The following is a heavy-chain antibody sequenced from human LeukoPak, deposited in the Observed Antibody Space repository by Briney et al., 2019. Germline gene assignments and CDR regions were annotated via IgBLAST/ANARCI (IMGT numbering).Heavy chain of an antibody. CDR2: INARGYT. J-gene: IGHJ5*02. V-gene: IGHV4-34*01. Sequence: SETLSLTCAVYGWSFNDYYWNWIRQPPGKGLEWIGEINARGYTNFNPSLKSRVTISFDTSKSQFSLRLTSTIAADTAVYYCERGQVPAARGYNWFDPWGQGTLVTVSS. CDR3: ERGQVPAARGYNWFDP. D-gene: IGHD2-2*01. CDR1: GWSFNDYY.